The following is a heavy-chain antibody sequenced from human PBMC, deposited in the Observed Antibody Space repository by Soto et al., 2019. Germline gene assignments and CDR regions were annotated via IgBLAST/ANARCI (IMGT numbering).Heavy chain of an antibody. CDR3: ARADGERYDLWSGYYAPYYYYGMDV. D-gene: IGHD3-3*01. Sequence: GGSLRLSCAASGFTFSSYSMNWVRQAPGKGLEWVSYISSSSTIYYADSVKGRFTISRDNAKNSLYLQMNSLRDEDTAVYYCARADGERYDLWSGYYAPYYYYGMDVWGQGTTVTVSS. CDR2: ISSSSTI. J-gene: IGHJ6*02. CDR1: GFTFSSYS. V-gene: IGHV3-48*02.